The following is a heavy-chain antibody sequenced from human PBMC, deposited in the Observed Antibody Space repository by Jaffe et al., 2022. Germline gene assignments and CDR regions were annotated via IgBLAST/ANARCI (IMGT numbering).Heavy chain of an antibody. D-gene: IGHD2-15*01. CDR1: GGSVSSGSYY. CDR2: IYYSGST. J-gene: IGHJ4*02. CDR3: ARSKSGRYCSGGSCYSGPYYFDY. V-gene: IGHV4-61*01. Sequence: QVQLQESGPGLVKPSETLSLTCTVSGGSVSSGSYYWSWIRQPPGKGLEWIGYIYYSGSTNYNPSLKSRVTISVDTSKNQFSLKLSSVTAADTAVYYCARSKSGRYCSGGSCYSGPYYFDYWGQGTLVTVSS.